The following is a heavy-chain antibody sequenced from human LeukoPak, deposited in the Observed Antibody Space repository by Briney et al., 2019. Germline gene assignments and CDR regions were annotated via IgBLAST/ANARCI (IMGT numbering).Heavy chain of an antibody. CDR3: AKAHSGSYPGAFDI. CDR2: MSGSGSST. CDR1: GFTFSSYA. J-gene: IGHJ3*02. Sequence: GGSLRLSCVASGFTFSSYAMSWVRQAPGKGLEWVSAMSGSGSSTHYADSVKGRFTISRGNSKNTLYLQMRSVRAGDTAVYYCAKAHSGSYPGAFDIWGQGTMVTVSS. V-gene: IGHV3-23*01. D-gene: IGHD1-26*01.